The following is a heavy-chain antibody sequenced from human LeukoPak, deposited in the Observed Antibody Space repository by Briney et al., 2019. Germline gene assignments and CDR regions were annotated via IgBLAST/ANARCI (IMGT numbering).Heavy chain of an antibody. V-gene: IGHV3-33*01. CDR1: GFTFSRYG. CDR3: ARDRKSTVTYP. Sequence: GGSLRLSCAASGFTFSRYGMHWVRQAPGKGLEWVAVIWYDGSNKYYADSVKGRFTISRDNSKNTLYLQMNSLRAEDTAVYYCARDRKSTVTYPWGQGTLVTVSS. D-gene: IGHD4-17*01. J-gene: IGHJ5*02. CDR2: IWYDGSNK.